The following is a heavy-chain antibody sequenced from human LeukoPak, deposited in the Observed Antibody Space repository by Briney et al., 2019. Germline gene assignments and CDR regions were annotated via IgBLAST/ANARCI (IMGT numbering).Heavy chain of an antibody. V-gene: IGHV3-53*01. CDR1: GFTVSIDH. CDR2: TYSGGSA. Sequence: GGSLRLSCAASGFTVSIDHMSWVRQAPGKGLEWVSVTYSGGSAYYADSVKGRFTISRDNANNMVYLQMNSLRAEDTAVYYCARVWELSFDHWGQGTLVTVSS. CDR3: ARVWELSFDH. J-gene: IGHJ4*02. D-gene: IGHD1-26*01.